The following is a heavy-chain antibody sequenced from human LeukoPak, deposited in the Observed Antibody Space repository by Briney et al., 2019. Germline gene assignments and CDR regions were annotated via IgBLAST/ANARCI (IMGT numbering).Heavy chain of an antibody. J-gene: IGHJ4*02. D-gene: IGHD3-16*02. CDR3: ARHPEHMITFGGVIVIGSNFDY. CDR1: GGSISSSTYY. V-gene: IGHV4-39*01. CDR2: IYYSGST. Sequence: SETLSLTCTVSGGSISSSTYYWGWIRQPPGKGLEWIGSIYYSGSTYYNPSLKSRVTISVDTSKNQFSLKLSSVTAADTAVYYCARHPEHMITFGGVIVIGSNFDYWGQGTLVTVSS.